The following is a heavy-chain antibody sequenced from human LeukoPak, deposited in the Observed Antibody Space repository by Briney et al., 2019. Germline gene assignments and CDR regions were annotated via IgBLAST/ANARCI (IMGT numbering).Heavy chain of an antibody. CDR3: ARGPVDYAGGFDY. CDR2: INHSGST. J-gene: IGHJ4*02. Sequence: SETLSLTCTVSGGSISSYYWSWIRQPPGKGLEWIGEINHSGSTNYNPSLKSRVTISVDTSKNQFSLKLSSVTAADTAVYYCARGPVDYAGGFDYWGQGTLVTVSS. V-gene: IGHV4-34*01. CDR1: GGSISSYY. D-gene: IGHD4-17*01.